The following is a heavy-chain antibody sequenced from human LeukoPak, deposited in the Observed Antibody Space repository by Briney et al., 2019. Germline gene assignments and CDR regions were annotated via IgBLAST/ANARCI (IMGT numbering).Heavy chain of an antibody. CDR1: GFTFSNAW. CDR3: TTDLVSVDRFGELGNDAFDI. CDR2: IKSKTDGGTT. D-gene: IGHD3-10*01. Sequence: PGGSLRLSCAASGFTFSNAWMSWVRQAPGKGLEWVGRIKSKTDGGTTDYAAPVKGRFTLSRNDSKNMLYLQMNSLKTEDTALYHCTTDLVSVDRFGELGNDAFDIWGQGTMVTVSS. V-gene: IGHV3-15*01. J-gene: IGHJ3*02.